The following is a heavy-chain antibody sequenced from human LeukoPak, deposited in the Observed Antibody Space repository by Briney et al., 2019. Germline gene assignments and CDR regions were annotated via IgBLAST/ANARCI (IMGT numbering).Heavy chain of an antibody. CDR3: ATCASYGDYANY. D-gene: IGHD4-17*01. CDR1: GGSISGWY. J-gene: IGHJ4*02. CDR2: IYGSGYT. Sequence: SETLSLTCTVSGGSISGWYWSWIRQPPGKGLEWIGYIYGSGYTNYNPSLKSRVTMSIDTSKNHFSLKLTSVTAADTATYYCATCASYGDYANYWGQGTLVTVSS. V-gene: IGHV4-59*01.